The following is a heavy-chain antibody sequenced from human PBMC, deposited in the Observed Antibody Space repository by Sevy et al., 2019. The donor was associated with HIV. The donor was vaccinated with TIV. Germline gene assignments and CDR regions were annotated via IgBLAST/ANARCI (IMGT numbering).Heavy chain of an antibody. D-gene: IGHD3-16*02. J-gene: IGHJ4*02. Sequence: GGSLRLSCAASGFTFSSYGMHWVRQAPGKGLEWVAVIWYDGSNKYYADSVKGRFTISRDNSKNTLYLQMNSLRAEDTAVYYCARGGGRRLRLGVLSLLYVFDYWGQGTLVTVSS. CDR1: GFTFSSYG. V-gene: IGHV3-33*01. CDR3: ARGGGRRLRLGVLSLLYVFDY. CDR2: IWYDGSNK.